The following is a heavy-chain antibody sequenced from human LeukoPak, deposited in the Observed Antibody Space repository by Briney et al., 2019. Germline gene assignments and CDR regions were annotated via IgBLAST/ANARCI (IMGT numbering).Heavy chain of an antibody. D-gene: IGHD5-18*01. V-gene: IGHV4-39*07. CDR1: GFTFSSYS. J-gene: IGHJ3*02. Sequence: PGGSLRLSCAASGFTFSSYSMNWVRQPPGKGLEWIGSIYYSGSTYYNPSLKSRVTISVDTSKNQFFLKLSSVTAADTAVYYCARSDGYGLVGIWGQGTMVTVSS. CDR2: IYYSGST. CDR3: ARSDGYGLVGI.